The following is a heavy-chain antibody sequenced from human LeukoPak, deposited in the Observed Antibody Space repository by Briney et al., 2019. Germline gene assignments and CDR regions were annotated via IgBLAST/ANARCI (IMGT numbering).Heavy chain of an antibody. V-gene: IGHV3-23*01. CDR2: ISGSGGST. D-gene: IGHD1-26*01. CDR3: AKVRWELRLFYFDY. CDR1: GFTFSSYA. J-gene: IGHJ4*02. Sequence: SGGSLRLSCAASGFTFSSYAMSWARQAPGKGLEWVSAISGSGGSTYYADSVKGRFTISRDNSKNTLYLQMNSLRAEDTAVYYCAKVRWELRLFYFDYWGQGTLVTVSS.